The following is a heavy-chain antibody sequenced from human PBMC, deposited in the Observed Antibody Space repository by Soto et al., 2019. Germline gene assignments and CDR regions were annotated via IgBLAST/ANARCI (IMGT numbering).Heavy chain of an antibody. CDR3: AREYYYDAGPWY. Sequence: ASVKVSCKASGYTFTNNAIHWVRQAPGQRLEWLGWLNAGNSNREYSQKFQGRIIMTKDTSASTAYMELSSLISEDTAVYYCAREYYYDAGPWYWGQGTLVTVSS. J-gene: IGHJ4*02. CDR1: GYTFTNNA. V-gene: IGHV1-3*01. D-gene: IGHD3-22*01. CDR2: LNAGNSNR.